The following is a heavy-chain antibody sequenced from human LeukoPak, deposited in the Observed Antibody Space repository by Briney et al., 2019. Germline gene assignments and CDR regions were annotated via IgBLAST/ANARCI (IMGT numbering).Heavy chain of an antibody. D-gene: IGHD6-19*01. Sequence: GGSLRLSCAASGFTFDDYAMHWVRQAPVKGLEWVSGITWNSDYKVYADSVKGRFTISRDNAKNSLYLQMNSLRDEDTALYYCAARHSYRSGWFYFDFWGQGTLVTVSS. J-gene: IGHJ4*02. CDR2: ITWNSDYK. V-gene: IGHV3-9*01. CDR1: GFTFDDYA. CDR3: AARHSYRSGWFYFDF.